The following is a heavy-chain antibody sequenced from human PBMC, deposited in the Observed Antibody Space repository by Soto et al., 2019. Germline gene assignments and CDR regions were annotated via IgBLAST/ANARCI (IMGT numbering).Heavy chain of an antibody. V-gene: IGHV6-1*01. CDR2: TYYRSKWYY. CDR3: ARDPFSSIVVVVAATPELSWFDP. D-gene: IGHD2-15*01. CDR1: GDSVSSNDAV. J-gene: IGHJ5*02. Sequence: SQTLSLTCAISGDSVSSNDAVWNWIRQSPSRGLEWLGRTYYRSKWYYDYAVSVRSRIIINPDTSKNQFSLQLSSVTAADTAVYYCARDPFSSIVVVVAATPELSWFDPWGQGTLVTVSS.